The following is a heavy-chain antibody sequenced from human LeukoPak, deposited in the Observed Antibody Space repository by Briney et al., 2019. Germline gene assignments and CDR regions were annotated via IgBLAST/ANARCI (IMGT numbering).Heavy chain of an antibody. CDR3: AAIGRPTSAFDI. CDR1: GYAFTGYY. V-gene: IGHV1-2*06. Sequence: ASVKVSCKASGYAFTGYYMHWVRQAPGQGLEWMGRINPNSGGTNYAQKFQGRVTMTRDTSISTAYMELSRLRSDDTAVYYCAAIGRPTSAFDIWGQGTMVTVSS. J-gene: IGHJ3*02. CDR2: INPNSGGT.